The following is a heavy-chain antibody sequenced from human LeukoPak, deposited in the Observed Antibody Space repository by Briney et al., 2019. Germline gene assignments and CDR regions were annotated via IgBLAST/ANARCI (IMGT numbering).Heavy chain of an antibody. CDR2: IKPDGSEK. D-gene: IGHD3-3*01. CDR1: GFTFSSYW. J-gene: IGHJ4*02. Sequence: PGGSLRLSCAASGFTFSSYWMSWVRQAPGKGLEWVGNIKPDGSEKYYVDSVKGRFTISRDNAKNSLYLQINSLRAEDTAVYYCARDPLYYDFWSGADFDYWGQGTLVTVSS. V-gene: IGHV3-7*01. CDR3: ARDPLYYDFWSGADFDY.